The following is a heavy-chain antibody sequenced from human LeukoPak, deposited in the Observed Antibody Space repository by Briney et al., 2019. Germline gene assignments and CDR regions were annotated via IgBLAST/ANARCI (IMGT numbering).Heavy chain of an antibody. V-gene: IGHV1-18*01. Sequence: ASVKVSCKASGYTFTNYGVNWVRQAPGQGLEWMGWISGYRGNTNYAQKLQGRVTLTTDSSTGTAYMELRSLRSDDTAVYYCARTTMVRGTYYMDVWGKGTTVTVSS. CDR2: ISGYRGNT. J-gene: IGHJ6*03. D-gene: IGHD3-10*01. CDR1: GYTFTNYG. CDR3: ARTTMVRGTYYMDV.